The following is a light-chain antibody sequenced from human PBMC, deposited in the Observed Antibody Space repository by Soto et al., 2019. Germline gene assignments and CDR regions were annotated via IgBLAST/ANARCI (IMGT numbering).Light chain of an antibody. Sequence: QSTLTQPASVSGSPGQSITLPCTRTNSGVENYNLVSWYQHHPGKAPKLMIYEGSQRPSGVSDRFSGSKSGNTASLTISGLQAEDEADYYCSSYAGAVVFGGGTKVTVL. CDR2: EGS. CDR3: SSYAGAVV. CDR1: NSGVENYNL. J-gene: IGLJ2*01. V-gene: IGLV2-23*01.